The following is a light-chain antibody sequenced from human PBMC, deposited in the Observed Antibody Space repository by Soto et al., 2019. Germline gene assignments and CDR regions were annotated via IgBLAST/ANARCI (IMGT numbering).Light chain of an antibody. CDR3: MQALQTPLT. CDR1: QSLLHSNGYNY. Sequence: DIVMTQSPLSLPVTPGEPASISCRSSQSLLHSNGYNYLDWXLQKPGQSPQLLIYLGSNRASGVPDRFSGSGSGTDFTLKISRVEAEDVGVYYCMQALQTPLTFGGGTKVDIK. J-gene: IGKJ4*01. V-gene: IGKV2-28*01. CDR2: LGS.